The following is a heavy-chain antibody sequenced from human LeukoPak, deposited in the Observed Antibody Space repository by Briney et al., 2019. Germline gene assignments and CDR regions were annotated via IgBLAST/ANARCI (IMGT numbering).Heavy chain of an antibody. V-gene: IGHV3-53*01. D-gene: IGHD1-1*01. CDR3: ARGGVNYWNPRY. Sequence: GGSLRLSCVASGFTASGFYMSWVRQAPGKGLEWVSLLYTDDTTFYADSVEGRFTISRDDSTNTIYLQMNSLRVEDTALYYCARGGVNYWNPRYWGQGTLVTVSS. CDR2: LYTDDTT. CDR1: GFTASGFY. J-gene: IGHJ4*02.